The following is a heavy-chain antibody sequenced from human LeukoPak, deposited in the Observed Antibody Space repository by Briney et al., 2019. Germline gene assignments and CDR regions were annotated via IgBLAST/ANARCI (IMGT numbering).Heavy chain of an antibody. Sequence: GRSLRLSCAASGFTFSHYAIHWVRQAPGKGLEWVTLISFDGSNSYYADSVGGRFTIARDNSKNTVYLQMNSLRAEDTAVYYCTRRSPTAQGTFDYWGQGTLVTVSS. CDR1: GFTFSHYA. CDR3: TRRSPTAQGTFDY. D-gene: IGHD4-17*01. CDR2: ISFDGSNS. J-gene: IGHJ4*02. V-gene: IGHV3-30-3*01.